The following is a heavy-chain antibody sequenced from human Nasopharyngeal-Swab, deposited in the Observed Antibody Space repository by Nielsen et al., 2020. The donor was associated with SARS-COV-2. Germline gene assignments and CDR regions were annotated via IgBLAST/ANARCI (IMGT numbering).Heavy chain of an antibody. D-gene: IGHD3-10*02. J-gene: IGHJ4*02. V-gene: IGHV3-15*07. Sequence: WIRQPPGKGLEWVGRIKSKTDGGTTDYAAPVKGRFTISRDDSKNTLYLQMNSLKTEDTAVYHCPTDHDRAMTVWGQGALVTVSS. CDR2: IKSKTDGGTT. CDR3: PTDHDRAMTV.